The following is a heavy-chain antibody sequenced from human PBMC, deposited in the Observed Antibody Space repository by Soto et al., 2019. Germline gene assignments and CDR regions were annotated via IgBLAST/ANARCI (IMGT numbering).Heavy chain of an antibody. J-gene: IGHJ6*02. Sequence: GGSLRLSCAASGFTFSSYSMNWVRQAPGKGLEWVSYISSSSSTIYYADSVKGRFTISRDNAKNSLYLQMNSLRDEDTAVYYCARDGYYDSSGYQWGNYGMDVWGQGTTVTVSS. CDR1: GFTFSSYS. D-gene: IGHD3-22*01. CDR2: ISSSSSTI. CDR3: ARDGYYDSSGYQWGNYGMDV. V-gene: IGHV3-48*02.